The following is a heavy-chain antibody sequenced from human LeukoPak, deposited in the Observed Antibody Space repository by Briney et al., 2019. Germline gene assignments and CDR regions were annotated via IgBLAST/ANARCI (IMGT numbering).Heavy chain of an antibody. D-gene: IGHD3-10*02. CDR3: AELGITMIGGV. V-gene: IGHV3-53*01. Sequence: GGSLRLSCAASGFTVSSNYMSWVRQAPGKGLEWVSTIYSGGSTFYADSVKGRFTISRDNAKNSLYLQMNSLRAEDTAVYYCAELGITMIGGVWGKGTTVTISS. CDR2: IYSGGST. J-gene: IGHJ6*04. CDR1: GFTVSSNY.